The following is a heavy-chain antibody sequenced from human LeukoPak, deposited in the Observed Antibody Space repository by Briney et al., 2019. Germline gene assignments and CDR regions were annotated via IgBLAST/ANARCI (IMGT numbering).Heavy chain of an antibody. CDR1: GFTFSSYS. J-gene: IGHJ4*02. CDR2: ISSSSSYI. CDR3: SSAGYSSSWYQVY. Sequence: GGSLRLSCAASGFTFSSYSMHWVRQAPGKGLEWVSSISSSSSYIYYADSVKGRFTISRDNAKNSLYLQMNSLRAEDTAVYYCSSAGYSSSWYQVYWGQGTLVTVSS. D-gene: IGHD6-13*01. V-gene: IGHV3-21*01.